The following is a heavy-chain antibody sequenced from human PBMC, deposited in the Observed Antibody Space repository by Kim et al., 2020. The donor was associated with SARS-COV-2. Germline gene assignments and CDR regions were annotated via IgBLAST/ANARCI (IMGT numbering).Heavy chain of an antibody. D-gene: IGHD2-2*01. CDR1: GGSISSGSYY. Sequence: SETLSLTCTVSGGSISSGSYYWSWIRQPAGKGLEWIGRIYTSGSTNYNPSLKSRVTISVDTSKNQFSLKLSSVTAADTAVYYCARSTSSRKSYYGMDVWGQGATVTVSS. CDR3: ARSTSSRKSYYGMDV. J-gene: IGHJ6*02. V-gene: IGHV4-61*02. CDR2: IYTSGST.